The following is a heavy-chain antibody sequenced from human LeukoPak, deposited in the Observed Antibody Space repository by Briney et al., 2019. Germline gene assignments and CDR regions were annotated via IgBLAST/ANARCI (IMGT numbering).Heavy chain of an antibody. V-gene: IGHV3-23*01. J-gene: IGHJ4*02. Sequence: GGSLRLSCAASGFTFSSYAMSWVRQAPGKGLEWVSAISGSGGSTYYADSVKGRFTISRDNSKNTLYLQMNSLRAEDTAVYYCARSRFYYYGSEDYWGQGTLVTVSS. CDR2: ISGSGGST. CDR1: GFTFSSYA. D-gene: IGHD3-10*01. CDR3: ARSRFYYYGSEDY.